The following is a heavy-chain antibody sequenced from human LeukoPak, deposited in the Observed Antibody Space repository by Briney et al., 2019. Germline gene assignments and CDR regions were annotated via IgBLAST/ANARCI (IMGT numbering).Heavy chain of an antibody. CDR1: GFTISAYD. V-gene: IGHV3-64D*09. J-gene: IGHJ4*02. CDR2: ISGNGDNI. CDR3: EKGGGD. Sequence: GGSLRLPCSASGFTISAYDMHWARQAPGKGPEFLSVISGNGDNIQYADSVKGRFTVSRDNSKNTLYLQMSSLRPEDTAVYYCEKGGGDWGQGTLVTVAS.